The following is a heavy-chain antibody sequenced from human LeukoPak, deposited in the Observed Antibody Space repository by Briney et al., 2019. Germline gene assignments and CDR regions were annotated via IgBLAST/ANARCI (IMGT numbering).Heavy chain of an antibody. J-gene: IGHJ4*02. CDR3: ARGNSGYYSYYFDY. CDR1: GGSISSYY. V-gene: IGHV4-59*01. CDR2: IYYSGST. Sequence: PSETLSLTCTVSGGSISSYYWSWIRQPPGKGLEWIGYIYYSGSTNYNPSLKSRVTISADTSKNQFSLKLSSVTAADTAVYYCARGNSGYYSYYFDYWGQGTLVTVSS. D-gene: IGHD3-22*01.